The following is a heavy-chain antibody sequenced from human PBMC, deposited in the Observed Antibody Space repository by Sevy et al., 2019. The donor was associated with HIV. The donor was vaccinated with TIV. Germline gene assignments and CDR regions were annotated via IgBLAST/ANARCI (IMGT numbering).Heavy chain of an antibody. CDR2: ISGSGSTI. Sequence: GGSLRLSCVGFGFTSSDYYMSWIRQAPGKGLEWVSYISGSGSTIDYADSVKGRFTISRDNAKNSLYLKMNSLRAEEPAVYYCAREKRQDYYYYGMDVWGQGTTVTVSS. D-gene: IGHD1-1*01. J-gene: IGHJ6*02. CDR3: AREKRQDYYYYGMDV. CDR1: GFTSSDYY. V-gene: IGHV3-11*01.